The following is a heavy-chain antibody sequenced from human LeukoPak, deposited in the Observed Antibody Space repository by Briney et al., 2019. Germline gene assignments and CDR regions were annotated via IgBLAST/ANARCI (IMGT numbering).Heavy chain of an antibody. CDR3: ARDNYAATQYYYYYMDV. V-gene: IGHV3-30-3*01. J-gene: IGHJ6*03. CDR1: GFTFSSYA. CDR2: ISYDGSNK. Sequence: PGRSLRLSCAASGFTFSSYAMHWVRQAPGKGLEWVAVISYDGSNKYYADSVKGRFTISRDNSKNTLYLQMNGLRAEDTAVYYCARDNYAATQYYYYYMDVWGKGTTVTVSS. D-gene: IGHD1-26*01.